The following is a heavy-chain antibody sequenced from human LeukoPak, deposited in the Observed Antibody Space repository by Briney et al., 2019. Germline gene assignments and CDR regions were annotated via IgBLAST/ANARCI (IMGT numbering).Heavy chain of an antibody. CDR1: GFTFSHYS. CDR3: ARGTMFPYYFDY. CDR2: ISSSSSYI. J-gene: IGHJ4*02. D-gene: IGHD3-10*02. V-gene: IGHV3-21*01. Sequence: GGSLRLSCAASGFTFSHYSMKWVRQAPGKGLEWVSFISSSSSYIYYADSLKGRFTISRDNAKNSLYLQMNSLRAEDTAVYYCARGTMFPYYFDYWGQGTLVTVSS.